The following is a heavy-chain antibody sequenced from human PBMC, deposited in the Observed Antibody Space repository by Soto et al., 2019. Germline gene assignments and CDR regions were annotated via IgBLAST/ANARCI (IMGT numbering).Heavy chain of an antibody. V-gene: IGHV1-69*14. CDR3: ARGHEFAGNSDACDV. J-gene: IGHJ3*01. Sequence: QVQLVQSGAEVKKPGSSVKVSCKASGGSFRREAINWLRQAPGQGPEWMGNILPFFGTAIYPEKFQGRVTVTAETSTTTVYIEPTSLRLEDTAVYYWARGHEFAGNSDACDVWGQGTTVIVSS. CDR1: GGSFRREA. CDR2: ILPFFGTA. D-gene: IGHD1-1*01.